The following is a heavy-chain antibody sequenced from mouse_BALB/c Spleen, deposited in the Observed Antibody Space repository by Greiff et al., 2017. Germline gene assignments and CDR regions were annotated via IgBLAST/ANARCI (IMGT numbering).Heavy chain of an antibody. V-gene: IGHV5-6*02. J-gene: IGHJ2*01. CDR1: GFTFSSYG. Sequence: DVKLVESGGDLVKPGGSLKLSCAASGFTFSSYGMSWVRQTPDKRLEWVATISSGGSYTYYPDSVKGRFTISRDTAKNTLYLQMSSLKPEDTAMYYYERDPTDYSSYERYFDYWGQGTTLTVSS. D-gene: IGHD2-5*01. CDR3: ERDPTDYSSYERYFDY. CDR2: ISSGGSYT.